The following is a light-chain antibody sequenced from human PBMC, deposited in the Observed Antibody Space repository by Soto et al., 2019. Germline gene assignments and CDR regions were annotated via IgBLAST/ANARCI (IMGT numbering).Light chain of an antibody. CDR1: ESIANY. J-gene: IGKJ2*01. Sequence: DIQMNQSPSSLSASVGDRVTITCRASESIANYLNWYQQKPGKAPNLLIYAASTLQTGVSSRFSGSGSRTDFTLSISSLQTEEFATYFCQQSYISPHTFGQGTKLDI. CDR2: AAS. CDR3: QQSYISPHT. V-gene: IGKV1-39*01.